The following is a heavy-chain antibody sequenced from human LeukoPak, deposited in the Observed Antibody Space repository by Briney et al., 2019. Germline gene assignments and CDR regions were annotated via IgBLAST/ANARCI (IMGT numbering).Heavy chain of an antibody. J-gene: IGHJ5*02. CDR2: IYPGDSDT. CDR1: GYSFTSYW. V-gene: IGHV5-51*01. CDR3: ARFLRVVPAATNWFDP. Sequence: GESLKISCKGSGYSFTSYWIGWVRQMPGKGLEWMGIIYPGDSDTRYSPSFQGQVTISADKSISTAYLQWSSLKASDTAMYYCARFLRVVPAATNWFDPWGQGTLVTVSS. D-gene: IGHD2-2*01.